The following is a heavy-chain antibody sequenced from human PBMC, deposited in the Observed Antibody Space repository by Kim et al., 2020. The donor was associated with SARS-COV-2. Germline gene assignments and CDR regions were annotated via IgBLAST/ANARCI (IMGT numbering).Heavy chain of an antibody. J-gene: IGHJ5*02. V-gene: IGHV1-24*01. Sequence: QKFQGRVTMTEDTSTDTAYMELSSLRSEDTAVYYCATGYCSGGSCYWFDPWGQGTLVTVSS. D-gene: IGHD2-15*01. CDR3: ATGYCSGGSCYWFDP.